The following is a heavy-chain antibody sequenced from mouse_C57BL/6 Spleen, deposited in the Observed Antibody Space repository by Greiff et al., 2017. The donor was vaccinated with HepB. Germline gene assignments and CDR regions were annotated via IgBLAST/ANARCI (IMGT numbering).Heavy chain of an antibody. Sequence: EVKLMESGGGLVKPGGSLKLPCAASGFTFSDYGMHWVRQAPEKGLEWVAYISSGSSTIYYEDTVKGRFTITRDIAKDTLCLHMTSLRSEDTARCYCATRSRYGSSYSAMDYLGQGASVTVSS. V-gene: IGHV5-17*01. CDR1: GFTFSDYG. D-gene: IGHD1-1*01. CDR2: ISSGSSTI. J-gene: IGHJ4*01. CDR3: ATRSRYGSSYSAMDY.